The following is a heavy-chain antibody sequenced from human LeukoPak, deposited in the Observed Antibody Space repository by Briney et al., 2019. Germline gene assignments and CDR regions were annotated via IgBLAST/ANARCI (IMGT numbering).Heavy chain of an antibody. J-gene: IGHJ4*02. CDR1: GGSISSGAYY. CDR3: ARAQGGSGYYSSTYYFDY. CDR2: IYYSGST. D-gene: IGHD3-22*01. V-gene: IGHV4-30-4*01. Sequence: SQTLSLTCTVSGGSISSGAYYWSWIRQPPRKGLEWIGYIYYSGSTYYNPSPKSRVTISVDTSKNQFSLKLSSVTAADTAVYYCARAQGGSGYYSSTYYFDYWGQGTLVTVSS.